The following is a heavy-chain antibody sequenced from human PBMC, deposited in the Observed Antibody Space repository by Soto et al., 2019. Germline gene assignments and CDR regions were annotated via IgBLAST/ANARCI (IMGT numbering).Heavy chain of an antibody. J-gene: IGHJ2*01. CDR2: IYYSGST. Sequence: QVQLQESGPGLVKPSETLSLTCTVSGGSISSYYWSWIRQPPGKGLEWIGYIYYSGSTNYNPSLKRRVTISVDTSKNQFSLKLSSVTAADTAVYYCARGQYGDYVDWYFDLWGRGTLVTVSS. CDR1: GGSISSYY. V-gene: IGHV4-59*01. CDR3: ARGQYGDYVDWYFDL. D-gene: IGHD4-17*01.